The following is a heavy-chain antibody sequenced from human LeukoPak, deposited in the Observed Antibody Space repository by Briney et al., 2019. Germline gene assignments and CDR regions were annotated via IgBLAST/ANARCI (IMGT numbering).Heavy chain of an antibody. CDR3: ARGEYYYDSSGSQIPSFDY. D-gene: IGHD3-22*01. J-gene: IGHJ4*02. V-gene: IGHV1-3*01. Sequence: ASVKVSCKASGYTFTSYAMHWVRQAPGQRLEWMGWINAGNGNTKYSQKFQGRVTITADESTSTAYMELSSLRSEDTAVYYCARGEYYYDSSGSQIPSFDYWGQGTLVTVSS. CDR1: GYTFTSYA. CDR2: INAGNGNT.